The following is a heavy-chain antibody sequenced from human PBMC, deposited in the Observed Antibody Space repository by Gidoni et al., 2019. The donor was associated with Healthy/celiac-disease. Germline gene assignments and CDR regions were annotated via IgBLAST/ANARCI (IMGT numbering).Heavy chain of an antibody. D-gene: IGHD6-6*01. V-gene: IGHV3-30*18. CDR2: ISYDGSNK. J-gene: IGHJ4*02. CDR3: AKGGYSSSSGHYFDY. Sequence: QVQLVESGGGVVQPGRSLRLYCAASGFTFSSYGMHWVRKAPGKGLGWVAVISYDGSNKYYADSVKGRFTISRDNSKNTLYLQMNSLRAEDTAVYYCAKGGYSSSSGHYFDYWGQGTLVTVSS. CDR1: GFTFSSYG.